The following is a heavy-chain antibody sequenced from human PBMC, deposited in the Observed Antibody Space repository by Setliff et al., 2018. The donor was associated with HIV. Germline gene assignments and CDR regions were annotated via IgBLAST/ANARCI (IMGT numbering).Heavy chain of an antibody. J-gene: IGHJ6*03. V-gene: IGHV7-4-1*01. CDR3: TRDHTPPPNYDFWSGQIDLRNIFYYMDV. CDR2: INTNTGNP. CDR1: GYSLTSYS. D-gene: IGHD3-3*01. Sequence: GASVKVSCKASGYSLTSYSINWVRQAPGQGLEWMGYINTNTGNPTCAQGFTGRFVFSVDTPVSTAYLQIFSLKTEDTAVYYCTRDHTPPPNYDFWSGQIDLRNIFYYMDVWGTGSPVTVSS.